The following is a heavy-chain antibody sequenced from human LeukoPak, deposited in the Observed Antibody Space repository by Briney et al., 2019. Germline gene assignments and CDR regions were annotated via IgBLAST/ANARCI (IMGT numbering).Heavy chain of an antibody. J-gene: IGHJ4*02. V-gene: IGHV3-21*01. D-gene: IGHD3-3*01. CDR1: GFTFSSYS. Sequence: GGSLRLSCAASGFTFSSYSMNWVRQAPGKGLEWVSSISSSSSYIYYADSVKGRFTISRDNAKNSLYLQMNSLRAEDTAVYYCAKMGSITIFGVVITYFDYWGQGTLVTVSS. CDR3: AKMGSITIFGVVITYFDY. CDR2: ISSSSSYI.